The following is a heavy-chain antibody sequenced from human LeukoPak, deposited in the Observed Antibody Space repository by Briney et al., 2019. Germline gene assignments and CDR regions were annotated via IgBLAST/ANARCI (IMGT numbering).Heavy chain of an antibody. J-gene: IGHJ4*02. CDR3: ATLTSSRGWYY. V-gene: IGHV3-21*01. CDR2: ISTRSSYI. CDR1: GFTFSDYA. D-gene: IGHD6-19*01. Sequence: KTGGSLRLSCAASGFTFSDYAMNWVRQAPGKGLEWVATISTRSSYIYYSDSVKGRFTISRDNAKNSLFLHMDILRAEDTAVYYCATLTSSRGWYYWGQGTLVTVSS.